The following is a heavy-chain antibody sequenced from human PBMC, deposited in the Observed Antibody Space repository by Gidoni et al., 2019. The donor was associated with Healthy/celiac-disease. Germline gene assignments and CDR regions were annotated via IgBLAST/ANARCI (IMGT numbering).Heavy chain of an antibody. J-gene: IGHJ4*02. Sequence: VQLLEYGGGLVQPGGSLRLSRASSGFSFSSYAMSWVRQAPGKGLEWVSAISGSGGSTYYADSVKGRFTISRDNSKNTLYLQMNSLRAEXTAVYYCAKERDGYNPYYFDYWGQGTLVXXSS. CDR2: ISGSGGST. CDR3: AKERDGYNPYYFDY. D-gene: IGHD5-12*01. V-gene: IGHV3-23*01. CDR1: GFSFSSYA.